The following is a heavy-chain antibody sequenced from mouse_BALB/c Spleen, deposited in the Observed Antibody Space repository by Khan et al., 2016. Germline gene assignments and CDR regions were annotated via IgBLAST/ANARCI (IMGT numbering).Heavy chain of an antibody. CDR1: GYTFNTYA. J-gene: IGHJ3*01. Sequence: EVQLVESGGGLVQPKGSLKLSCAASGYTFNTYAMNWVRQAPGKGLEWVARIRSKSNNYATYYADSVNDRFTISRDNSQSMLYLQMNNLKTEDTAMYYCVRHNTTAWFAYWGRGTLVTVSA. D-gene: IGHD1-1*01. CDR3: VRHNTTAWFAY. V-gene: IGHV10-1*02. CDR2: IRSKSNNYAT.